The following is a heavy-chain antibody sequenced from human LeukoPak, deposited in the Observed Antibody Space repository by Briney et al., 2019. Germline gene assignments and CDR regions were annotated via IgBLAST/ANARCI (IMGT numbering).Heavy chain of an antibody. Sequence: PGGSLRLSCALSGLTVNDNYMSWVRQAPGKGLEWVSLIFPDGQTYYADSVQGRFSISRDMSRNILFLDMSSLRAEDTAVFFCARANPVYGDFDYWGQGTLVTVSS. CDR3: ARANPVYGDFDY. V-gene: IGHV3-53*01. J-gene: IGHJ4*02. CDR2: IFPDGQT. CDR1: GLTVNDNY. D-gene: IGHD4-17*01.